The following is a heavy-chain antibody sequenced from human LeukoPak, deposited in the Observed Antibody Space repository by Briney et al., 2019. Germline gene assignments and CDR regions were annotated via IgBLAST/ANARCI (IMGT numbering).Heavy chain of an antibody. Sequence: GGSLRFSCAASGFTISTYWMSWVRQAPGKGLEWVANTNQEGSEKYYVDSVKGRFTISKDNAKNSLYLQMNSLRAGDTAVYYCARDPKWLDYWGQGTQVTVSS. J-gene: IGHJ4*02. CDR3: ARDPKWLDY. CDR1: GFTISTYW. V-gene: IGHV3-7*01. CDR2: TNQEGSEK. D-gene: IGHD5-12*01.